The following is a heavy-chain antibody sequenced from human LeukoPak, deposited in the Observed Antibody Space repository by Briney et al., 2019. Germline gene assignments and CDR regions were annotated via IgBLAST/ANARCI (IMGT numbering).Heavy chain of an antibody. CDR1: GGSFSGYY. Sequence: SETLSLTCAVYGGSFSGYYWSWIRQPPGKGLEWIGEINNSGSTNYNPSLKSRVTISVDTSKNQFSLKLSSVTAADTAVYYCARGKFYDMDVWGQGTTVTVSS. J-gene: IGHJ6*02. CDR3: ARGKFYDMDV. CDR2: INNSGST. V-gene: IGHV4-34*01.